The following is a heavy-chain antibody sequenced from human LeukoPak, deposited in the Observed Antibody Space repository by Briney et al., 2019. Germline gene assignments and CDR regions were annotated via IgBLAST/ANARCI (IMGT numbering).Heavy chain of an antibody. J-gene: IGHJ4*02. CDR1: GFTFSSYS. D-gene: IGHD3-10*01. CDR3: ARALITYYYGSGSYSNKGSFDY. CDR2: ISSSSSYI. V-gene: IGHV3-21*01. Sequence: GGSLRLSCAASGFTFSSYSMNWVRQAPWKGLEWVSSISSSSSYIYYADSVKGRFTISGDNAKNSLYLQMNNLRAEDTAVYYCARALITYYYGSGSYSNKGSFDYWGQGTLVTVSS.